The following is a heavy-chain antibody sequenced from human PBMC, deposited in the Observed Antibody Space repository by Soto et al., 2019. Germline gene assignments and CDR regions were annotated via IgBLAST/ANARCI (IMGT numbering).Heavy chain of an antibody. CDR1: GGSISSGGYY. CDR2: IYYSGSP. D-gene: IGHD1-26*01. V-gene: IGHV4-31*03. CDR3: AREGGKRGWFDP. J-gene: IGHJ5*02. Sequence: SETLSLTCTVSGGSISSGGYYWSWIRQHPGKGLEWIGYIYYSGSPYYNPSLKSRVTISVETSKNQFSLKLSSVTAADTAVYYCAREGGKRGWFDPWGQGTLVTVSS.